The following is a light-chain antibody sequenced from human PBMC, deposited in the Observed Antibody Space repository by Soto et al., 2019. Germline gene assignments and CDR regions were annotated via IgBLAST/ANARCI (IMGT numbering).Light chain of an antibody. V-gene: IGKV1-5*01. Sequence: DIQMTQSPSTLSGSVGDRVTITCRASQSLSSWLAWYQQKPGKAPKVLIYDASSLESGVPSRFSGSGSGTEFTLTISSLQPEDFATYYCQQYNSYSFTFGPGTKLDIK. CDR2: DAS. J-gene: IGKJ3*01. CDR1: QSLSSW. CDR3: QQYNSYSFT.